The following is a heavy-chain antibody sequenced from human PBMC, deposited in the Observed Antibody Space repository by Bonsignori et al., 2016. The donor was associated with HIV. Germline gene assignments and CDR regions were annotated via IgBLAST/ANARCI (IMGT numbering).Heavy chain of an antibody. V-gene: IGHV4-39*07. D-gene: IGHD2-2*01. CDR1: GGSISSSSYY. CDR3: ARIVVVPAAIRLFDY. J-gene: IGHJ4*02. Sequence: SETLSLTCTVSGGSISSSSYYWGWIRQPPGKGLEWIGSIYYSGSTYYNPSLKSRVTISVDTSKNQFSLKLSSVTAADTAVYYCARIVVVPAAIRLFDYWGQGTLVTVSS. CDR2: IYYSGST.